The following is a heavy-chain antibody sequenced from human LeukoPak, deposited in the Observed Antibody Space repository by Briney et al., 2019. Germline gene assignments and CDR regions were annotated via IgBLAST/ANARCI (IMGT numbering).Heavy chain of an antibody. CDR3: ARGRRDCSGDCYVAFDI. Sequence: GGSLRLSCEISGFTVGSTYMSWVRQAPGKGLEWVSVIYSAGSTYYADSVKGRFTISRDNSKNSLFLQMHSLRADDTAVYYCARGRRDCSGDCYVAFDIWGQGTMVTVSS. D-gene: IGHD2-21*02. CDR2: IYSAGST. V-gene: IGHV3-53*01. CDR1: GFTVGSTY. J-gene: IGHJ3*02.